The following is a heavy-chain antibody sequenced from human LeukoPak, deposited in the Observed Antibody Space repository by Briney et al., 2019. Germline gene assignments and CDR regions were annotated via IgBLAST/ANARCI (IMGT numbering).Heavy chain of an antibody. CDR2: FDPEDGET. Sequence: ASVKVSCKVSGYTLTELSMHSVRQAPGKGFEWMGGFDPEDGETIYAQKFQGRVTMTEDTSTDTAYMELSSLRSEDTAVYYCATAEWLVRWFDPWGQGTLVTVSS. V-gene: IGHV1-24*01. D-gene: IGHD6-19*01. CDR3: ATAEWLVRWFDP. CDR1: GYTLTELS. J-gene: IGHJ5*02.